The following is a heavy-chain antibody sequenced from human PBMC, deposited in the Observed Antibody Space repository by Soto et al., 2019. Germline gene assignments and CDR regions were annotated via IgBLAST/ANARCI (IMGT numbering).Heavy chain of an antibody. CDR3: ARGVGSGSYYNQYNWFDP. J-gene: IGHJ5*02. Sequence: GASVTVSCKASGYTFTSYGISWVRQAPGQGLEWMGWISAYNGNTKYAQKLQGRVTMTTDTSTSTAYMELRSLRSDDTAVYYCARGVGSGSYYNQYNWFDPWGQGTLVTVSS. V-gene: IGHV1-18*01. D-gene: IGHD3-10*01. CDR2: ISAYNGNT. CDR1: GYTFTSYG.